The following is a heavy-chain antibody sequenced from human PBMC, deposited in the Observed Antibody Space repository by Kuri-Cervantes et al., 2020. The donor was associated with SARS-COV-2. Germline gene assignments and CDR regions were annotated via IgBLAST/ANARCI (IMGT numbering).Heavy chain of an antibody. CDR2: IYTSGST. V-gene: IGHV4-61*09. D-gene: IGHD3-16*02. Sequence: SETLSLTCTVSGGSISSGSYYWSWIRQPAGKGLEWIGYIYTSGSTNYNPSLKSRVTISVDTSKNQFSLKLSSVTAADTAVYYCARDPDYVWGSYRYTDPYWYFDLWGRGTLVTVSS. CDR3: ARDPDYVWGSYRYTDPYWYFDL. CDR1: GGSISSGSYY. J-gene: IGHJ2*01.